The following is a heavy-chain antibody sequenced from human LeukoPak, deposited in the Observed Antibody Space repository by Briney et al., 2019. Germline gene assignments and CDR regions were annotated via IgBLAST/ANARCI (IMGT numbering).Heavy chain of an antibody. V-gene: IGHV4-39*07. CDR3: ARDAGPLLWFGELTENWFDP. J-gene: IGHJ5*02. Sequence: PSETLSLTCTVSGGSISSSSYYWGWIRQPPGKGLEWIRSIYYSGSTYYNPSLKSRVTISVDTSKNQFSLKLSSVTAADTAVYYCARDAGPLLWFGELTENWFDPWGQGTLVTVSS. CDR1: GGSISSSSYY. CDR2: IYYSGST. D-gene: IGHD3-10*01.